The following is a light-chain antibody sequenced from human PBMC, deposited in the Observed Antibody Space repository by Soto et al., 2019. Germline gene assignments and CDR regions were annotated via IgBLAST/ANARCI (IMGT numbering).Light chain of an antibody. CDR3: QQYDSSPLT. V-gene: IGKV3-20*01. J-gene: IGKJ4*01. CDR2: GAS. Sequence: EIVLTQSPGTLSLSPGERATLSCRASQSVSSSYLAWYQQKPGQAPRLLIYGASSRATGIPDRFSGSGSGTDFTLTISRLEPEDFAVYYCQQYDSSPLTFGGGT. CDR1: QSVSSSY.